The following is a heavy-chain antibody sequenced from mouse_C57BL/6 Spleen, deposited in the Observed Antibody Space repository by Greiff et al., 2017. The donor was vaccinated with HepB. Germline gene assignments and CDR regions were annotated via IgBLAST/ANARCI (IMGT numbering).Heavy chain of an antibody. CDR2: INPNYGTT. Sequence: VQLQQSGPELVKPGASVKISCKASGYSFTDYNMNWVKQSNGKSLEWIGVINPNYGTTSYNQKVKGKATLTVDQSSSTAYMQLNILTSEDSAVYSCARPLYGNYKGYAMDYWGQGTSVTVSS. CDR3: ARPLYGNYKGYAMDY. J-gene: IGHJ4*01. CDR1: GYSFTDYN. D-gene: IGHD2-1*01. V-gene: IGHV1-39*01.